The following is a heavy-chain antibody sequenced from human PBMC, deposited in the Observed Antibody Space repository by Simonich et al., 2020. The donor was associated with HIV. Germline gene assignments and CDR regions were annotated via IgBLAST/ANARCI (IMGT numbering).Heavy chain of an antibody. V-gene: IGHV3-9*01. CDR3: AKDKGAYYGSGSPVY. CDR1: GFSFGDYA. D-gene: IGHD3-10*01. Sequence: EVQLVESGGGLVQPGRSLRVYCAASGFSFGDYALHWVRQAPGKGLEWVAGISWNSGSIGYADSVKGRFTISRDNAKNSLYLQMNSLRAEDTALYYCAKDKGAYYGSGSPVYWGQGTLVTVSS. J-gene: IGHJ4*02. CDR2: ISWNSGSI.